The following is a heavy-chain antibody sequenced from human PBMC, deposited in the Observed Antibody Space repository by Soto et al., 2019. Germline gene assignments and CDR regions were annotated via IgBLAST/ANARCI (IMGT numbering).Heavy chain of an antibody. J-gene: IGHJ5*02. D-gene: IGHD6-13*01. V-gene: IGHV1-18*01. CDR1: GYTFISYG. CDR2: ISAYNGNT. CDR3: ARSAAGDNWFDP. Sequence: ASVKVSCKAPGYTFISYGISWMRLAPGQGLEWMGWISAYNGNTNYAQKLQGRVTMTTDTSTSTVYMELRSLRFDDTAVYYCARSAAGDNWFDPWGQGTLVTVS.